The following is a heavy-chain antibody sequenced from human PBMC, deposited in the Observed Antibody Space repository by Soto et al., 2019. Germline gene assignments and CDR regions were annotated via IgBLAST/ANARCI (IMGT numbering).Heavy chain of an antibody. V-gene: IGHV3-23*01. Sequence: EVQLLESGGGLVQPGGSLRLACTGSGFSFNTFDTMWVRQAAGKGLEGVSGISGGGGISYEDSVKGRFTISRDESTTTLFLQMNSLRVEETPTYYCVKGFWGENWGQGALVTVSS. CDR2: ISGGGGI. CDR3: VKGFWGEN. D-gene: IGHD3-3*01. J-gene: IGHJ1*01. CDR1: GFSFNTFD.